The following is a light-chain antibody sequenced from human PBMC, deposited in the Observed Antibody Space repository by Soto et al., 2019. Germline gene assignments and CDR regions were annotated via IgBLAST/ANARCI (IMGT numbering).Light chain of an antibody. J-gene: IGKJ1*01. CDR1: QSVRSN. CDR3: QQYNSYST. Sequence: EIVMTQSPATLSVSPGERATLSCRASQSVRSNLAWYQQKPGQAPRLLIYAASSRATGIPDRFSGGGSGTDFTLTISSLQPDDFATYYCQQYNSYSTFGQGTKVDIK. V-gene: IGKV3D-15*01. CDR2: AAS.